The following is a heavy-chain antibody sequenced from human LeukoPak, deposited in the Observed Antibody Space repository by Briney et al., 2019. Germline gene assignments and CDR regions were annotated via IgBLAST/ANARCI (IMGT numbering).Heavy chain of an antibody. CDR2: ISSSGSTI. J-gene: IGHJ4*02. CDR3: AKDDSGSYRD. Sequence: GGSLRLSCAASGFTFSSYEMNWVRQAPGKGLEWVSYISSSGSTIYYADSVKGRFTISRDNAKNSLYLQMNSLRTEDTALYYCAKDDSGSYRDWGQGTLVTVSS. D-gene: IGHD1-26*01. CDR1: GFTFSSYE. V-gene: IGHV3-48*03.